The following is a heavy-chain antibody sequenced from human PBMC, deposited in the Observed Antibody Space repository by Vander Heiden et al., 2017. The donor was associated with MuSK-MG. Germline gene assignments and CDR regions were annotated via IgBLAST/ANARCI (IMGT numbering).Heavy chain of an antibody. V-gene: IGHV3-23*01. CDR2: ITSSGGRT. CDR1: GFTFNNYA. CDR3: ATGRSGVVSAILIDY. J-gene: IGHJ4*02. D-gene: IGHD2-21*01. Sequence: EVQLLESGGNLVQPGASLRLSCAVSGFTFNNYAMGWVRQGPGRGLEWVAVITSSGGRTSYADSVKGRFTISRDNSKNTLYLQMNSLRAEDTAVYYCATGRSGVVSAILIDYWGQGTLVTVSS.